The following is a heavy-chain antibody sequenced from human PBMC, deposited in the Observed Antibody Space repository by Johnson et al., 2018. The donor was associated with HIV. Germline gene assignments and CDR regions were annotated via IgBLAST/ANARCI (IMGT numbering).Heavy chain of an antibody. CDR1: GFTFSSYG. CDR2: IWYDGSNK. J-gene: IGHJ3*02. V-gene: IGHV3-33*06. D-gene: IGHD1-20*01. CDR3: AKDSSGYTWTQLEAFDI. Sequence: QVQLVESGGGVVQPGRSLRLSCAASGFTFSSYGMHWVRQVPGKGLDWVAVIWYDGSNKYYADYVKGRFTISRDNSKNTLYLQMNSLRAEDTAVYYCAKDSSGYTWTQLEAFDIWDQGTRVTVSS.